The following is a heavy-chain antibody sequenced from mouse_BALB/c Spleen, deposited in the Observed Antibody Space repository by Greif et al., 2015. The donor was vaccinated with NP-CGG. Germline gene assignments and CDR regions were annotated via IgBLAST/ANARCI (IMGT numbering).Heavy chain of an antibody. CDR1: GFAFSSYD. D-gene: IGHD1-1*01. V-gene: IGHV5-12-1*01. CDR3: ARHEYYGSRGGFAY. J-gene: IGHJ3*01. CDR2: ISSGGGST. Sequence: EVQLVESGGGLVKSGGSLKLSCAASGFAFSSYDMSWVRQTPEKRLEWVAYISSGGGSTYYPDTVKGRFTISRDNAKNTLYLQMSSLKSEDTAMYYCARHEYYGSRGGFAYWGQGTLVTVSA.